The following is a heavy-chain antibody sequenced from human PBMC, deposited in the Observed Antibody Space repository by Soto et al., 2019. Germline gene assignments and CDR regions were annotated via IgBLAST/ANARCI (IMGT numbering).Heavy chain of an antibody. J-gene: IGHJ3*01. D-gene: IGHD3-22*01. V-gene: IGHV3-33*01. CDR1: GFTFSNYG. CDR2: IWHDGSDK. Sequence: QVQLVESGGGVVQPGRSLRLSCAASGFTFSNYGMHWVRQAPGKGLEWVAVIWHDGSDKYYADSVKGRFTISRDNSKNTLHLQMNSLRAEDTAVYYCASSTGSGYPIDAFDLWGQGTMVTVSS. CDR3: ASSTGSGYPIDAFDL.